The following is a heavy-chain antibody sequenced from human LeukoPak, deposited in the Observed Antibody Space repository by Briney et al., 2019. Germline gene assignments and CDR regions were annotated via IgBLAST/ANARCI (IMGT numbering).Heavy chain of an antibody. Sequence: GGSLRLSCSASRFTFSSYTMNWVRQAPGKGLEWVSSIDPSSTYIYYADSVKGRFTISRDNAQNSLYLQMNSLRAEDTAVYYCTRGSYGDYEYWGQGTLVTVSS. J-gene: IGHJ4*02. D-gene: IGHD4-17*01. V-gene: IGHV3-21*01. CDR3: TRGSYGDYEY. CDR1: RFTFSSYT. CDR2: IDPSSTYI.